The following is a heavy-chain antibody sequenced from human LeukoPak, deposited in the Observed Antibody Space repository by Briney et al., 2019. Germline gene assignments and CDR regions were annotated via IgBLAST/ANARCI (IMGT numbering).Heavy chain of an antibody. Sequence: PSETLSLTCAVYGGSFSGYYWSWIRQPPGKGLEWIGEINHSGSTNYNPSLKSRVTISVDTSKNQFSLELSSVTAADTAVYYCARHRLKRDGYNGDHDYWGQGTLVTVSS. CDR2: INHSGST. D-gene: IGHD5-24*01. CDR1: GGSFSGYY. CDR3: ARHRLKRDGYNGDHDY. J-gene: IGHJ4*02. V-gene: IGHV4-34*01.